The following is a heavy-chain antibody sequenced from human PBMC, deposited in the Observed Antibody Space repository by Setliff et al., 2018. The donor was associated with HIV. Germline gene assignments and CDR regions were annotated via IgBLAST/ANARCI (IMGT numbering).Heavy chain of an antibody. CDR1: GGSFSGYY. V-gene: IGHV4-34*01. Sequence: SETLSLTCAVYGGSFSGYYWSWIRQPPGKGLEWIGEINHSGGINCNPSLKSRVTVSVDTSKNQFSLKLSSVTAADTAVYYCARNGVLWFGELSPYYFDYWGQGTLVTVS. CDR3: ARNGVLWFGELSPYYFDY. J-gene: IGHJ4*02. CDR2: INHSGGI. D-gene: IGHD3-10*01.